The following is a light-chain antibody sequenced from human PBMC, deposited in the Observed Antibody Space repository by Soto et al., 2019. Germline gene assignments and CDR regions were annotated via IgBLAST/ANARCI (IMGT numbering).Light chain of an antibody. CDR1: SSVVGGYNY. CDR2: EVS. CDR3: SSYAGSNNFV. J-gene: IGLJ1*01. Sequence: LTQPPSASGVPGQSVTISCTGTSSVVGGYNYVSWYQQHPGKAPKLMIYEVSKRPSGVPDRFSGSKSGNTASLTVSGLQAEDEADYYCSSYAGSNNFVFGPGTKVTVL. V-gene: IGLV2-8*01.